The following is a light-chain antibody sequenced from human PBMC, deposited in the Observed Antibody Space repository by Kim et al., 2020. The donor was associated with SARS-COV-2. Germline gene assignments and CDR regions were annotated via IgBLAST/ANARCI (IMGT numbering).Light chain of an antibody. CDR3: SAWDISLNAWV. CDR1: SNNVGYQG. Sequence: QAGLTQPPSVSKDLRQTATLTCTGNSNNVGYQGAAWLQQHQGHPPKLLSHRDNNRPSGVSERLSASRSGSTAYLTITGLQPEDEGDYYCSAWDISLNAWVFGGGTKLTVL. J-gene: IGLJ3*02. CDR2: RDN. V-gene: IGLV10-54*01.